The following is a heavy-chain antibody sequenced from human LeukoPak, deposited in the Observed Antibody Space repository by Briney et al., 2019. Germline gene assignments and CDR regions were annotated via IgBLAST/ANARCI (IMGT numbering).Heavy chain of an antibody. CDR1: GFTSIHYW. CDR3: ARIGGSVDIGWFFDY. V-gene: IGHV3-7*01. D-gene: IGHD6-19*01. Sequence: PGGSLRLSCAASGFTSIHYWMSWVRQAPGKGLEWVANIKQDGSEKLYLDSLKGRFTISRDNAKNSLYLQMNNLRAEDTAVYYCARIGGSVDIGWFFDYWGQGTLVTVSS. J-gene: IGHJ4*02. CDR2: IKQDGSEK.